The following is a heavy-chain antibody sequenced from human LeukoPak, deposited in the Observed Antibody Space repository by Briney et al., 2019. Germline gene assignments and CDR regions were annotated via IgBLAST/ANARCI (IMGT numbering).Heavy chain of an antibody. J-gene: IGHJ3*02. V-gene: IGHV5-51*01. CDR2: IYPGDSDT. CDR3: ASTSLTYYYDSSGYLDAFDI. D-gene: IGHD3-22*01. Sequence: GESLKISCKGSGYSFTSYWIGWVRQMPGKGLEWMGIIYPGDSDTRYSPPFQGQVTISANKSISTAYLQWSSLKASDTAVYYCASTSLTYYYDSSGYLDAFDIWGQGTAVTVSS. CDR1: GYSFTSYW.